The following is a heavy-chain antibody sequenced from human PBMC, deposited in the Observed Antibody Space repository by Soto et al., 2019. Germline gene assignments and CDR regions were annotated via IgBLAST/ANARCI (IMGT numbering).Heavy chain of an antibody. CDR1: GFTFSDYY. Sequence: GGSLRLSCAASGFTFSDYYMSWIRQAPGKGLEWVSYISSSGSTIYYADSVKGRFTISRDNAKNSLYLQMNSLRAEDTAVYYCATSIAARRQSRFDPWGQGTLVTVSS. CDR2: ISSSGSTI. V-gene: IGHV3-11*01. CDR3: ATSIAARRQSRFDP. D-gene: IGHD6-6*01. J-gene: IGHJ5*02.